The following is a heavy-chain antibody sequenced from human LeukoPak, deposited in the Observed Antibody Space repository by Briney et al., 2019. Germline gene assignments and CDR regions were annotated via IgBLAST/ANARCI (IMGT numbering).Heavy chain of an antibody. D-gene: IGHD2-2*01. V-gene: IGHV3-48*02. J-gene: IGHJ4*02. CDR1: GFTFSSYS. Sequence: GGSLRLSCAASGFTFSSYSMNWVRQAPGKGLEWVSYISSSSSTIYYADSVKGRFTISRDNAKNSLYLQMNSLRDEDTAVYYFARPYCSSTSCYHRFDYWGQGTLVTVSS. CDR3: ARPYCSSTSCYHRFDY. CDR2: ISSSSSTI.